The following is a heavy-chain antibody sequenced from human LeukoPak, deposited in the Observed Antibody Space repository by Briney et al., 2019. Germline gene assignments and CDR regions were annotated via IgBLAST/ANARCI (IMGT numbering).Heavy chain of an antibody. CDR1: GFTVSSKY. D-gene: IGHD1-1*01. CDR2: KYCGRIT. V-gene: IGHV3-66*04. J-gene: IGHJ6*02. Sequence: GGSLRLACAASGFTVSSKYRGWVRQARGKGQELVSVKYCGRITYYADSVKGRFTIYRDNSKNTLYLQMNSLRAEDPAVSYCALQRPLKGVWGQGTTVTVSS. CDR3: ALQRPLKGV.